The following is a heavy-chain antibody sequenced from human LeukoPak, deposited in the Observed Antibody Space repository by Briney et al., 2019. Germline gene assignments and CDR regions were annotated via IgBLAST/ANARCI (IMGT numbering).Heavy chain of an antibody. V-gene: IGHV4-30-2*01. CDR1: GGSISSGGHF. D-gene: IGHD5-12*01. CDR2: IYLGGTT. Sequence: PSETLSLTCTVSGGSISSGGHFWVWIRQPPGKGLEWIGYIYLGGTTSYNPSLKSRVTISQDRSKNQFSLKLSSVTAADTAVYYCARVPRMVANGRFAFDYWGQGTLVTVSS. J-gene: IGHJ4*02. CDR3: ARVPRMVANGRFAFDY.